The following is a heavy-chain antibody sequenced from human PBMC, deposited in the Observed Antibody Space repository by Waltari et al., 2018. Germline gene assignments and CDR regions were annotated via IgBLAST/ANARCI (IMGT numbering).Heavy chain of an antibody. D-gene: IGHD5-12*01. V-gene: IGHV4-39*01. CDR3: ATYIGASVGTAAFDV. CDR2: ASYSGTT. Sequence: QLQLQESGPRLVRPSETLSLICRVSGVSITSNRHYWAWIRQSPGQGREWLGTASYSGTTYISRCLKSRVSVSRDTSKNQVSLILGSVTAADMAVYYCATYIGASVGTAAFDVWGQGTMVTGSS. J-gene: IGHJ3*01. CDR1: GVSITSNRHY.